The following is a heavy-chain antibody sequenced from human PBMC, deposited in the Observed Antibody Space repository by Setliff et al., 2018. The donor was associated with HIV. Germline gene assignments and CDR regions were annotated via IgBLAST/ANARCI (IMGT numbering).Heavy chain of an antibody. Sequence: GGSLRLSCAASGFTFSSYSMNWVRQAPGKGLEWVSSISSSSSYIYYADSVKGRFTISRDNAKNSLYLQMNSLRAEDTAVYYCARGARGPYYYYYMDVWGKGTTVTISS. V-gene: IGHV3-21*01. CDR3: ARGARGPYYYYYMDV. CDR2: ISSSSSYI. J-gene: IGHJ6*03. CDR1: GFTFSSYS. D-gene: IGHD3-16*01.